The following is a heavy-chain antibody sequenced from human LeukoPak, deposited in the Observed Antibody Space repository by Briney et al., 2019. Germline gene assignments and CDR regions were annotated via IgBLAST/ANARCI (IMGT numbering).Heavy chain of an antibody. CDR3: ATESSRSFAF. V-gene: IGHV3-48*01. Sequence: GGSLRLSCAASGFAFSSYSMKWVRQAPGKGLEWVSQISSSSSSISYADSVKGRFTISRDNGKNSLYLQVNSLRAEDTAVYYCATESSRSFAFWGQGTLVTVSS. J-gene: IGHJ5*01. CDR1: GFAFSSYS. CDR2: ISSSSSSI. D-gene: IGHD6-6*01.